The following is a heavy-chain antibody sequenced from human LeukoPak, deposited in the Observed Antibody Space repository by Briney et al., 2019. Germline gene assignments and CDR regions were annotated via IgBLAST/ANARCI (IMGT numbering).Heavy chain of an antibody. Sequence: PSETLSLTCAVYGGSFSGYYWSWIRQPPGKGLEWIGEINHSGSTNYNPSLKSRVTMSVDTSKNQFSLKLSSVTAADTAVYYCARVVPNYDFWGGYQPGAFDIWGQGTMVTVSS. D-gene: IGHD3-3*01. J-gene: IGHJ3*02. CDR2: INHSGST. CDR1: GGSFSGYY. V-gene: IGHV4-34*01. CDR3: ARVVPNYDFWGGYQPGAFDI.